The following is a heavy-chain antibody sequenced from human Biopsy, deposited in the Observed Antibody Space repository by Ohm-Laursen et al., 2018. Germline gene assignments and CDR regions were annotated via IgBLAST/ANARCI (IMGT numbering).Heavy chain of an antibody. Sequence: SATLSLTCTVSGDSLTSGPENWSWIRQPPGQGLEYIGFIYSGGNTNYNPSLKNRVTMSVDTSKNQFYLKLYSVTAADTAVYYCARGRRTSGWPYFDNWGQGALVIVSP. V-gene: IGHV4-61*01. CDR1: GDSLTSGPEN. J-gene: IGHJ4*02. CDR3: ARGRRTSGWPYFDN. D-gene: IGHD6-19*01. CDR2: IYSGGNT.